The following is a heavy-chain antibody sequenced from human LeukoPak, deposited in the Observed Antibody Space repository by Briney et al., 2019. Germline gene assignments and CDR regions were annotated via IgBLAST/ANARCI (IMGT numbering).Heavy chain of an antibody. Sequence: ASVKVSCKASGYTFTSYGFSWVRQAPGQGLEWMGWINTFSGNTHYAQKLQGRVTMTTDTSTSTAYMELRSLRSEDTAVYYCARDSRDIVVVPAAITDGWFDPWGQGTLVTVSS. J-gene: IGHJ5*02. CDR2: INTFSGNT. D-gene: IGHD2-2*02. V-gene: IGHV1-18*01. CDR1: GYTFTSYG. CDR3: ARDSRDIVVVPAAITDGWFDP.